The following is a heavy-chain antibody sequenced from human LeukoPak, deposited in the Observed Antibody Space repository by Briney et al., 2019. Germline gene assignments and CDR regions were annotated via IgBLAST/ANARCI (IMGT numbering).Heavy chain of an antibody. V-gene: IGHV4-4*02. Sequence: SETLSLTCAVSGGSISSGNWWSWVRQPPGKGLEWIGEIYHSGSTYYNPSLKSRVTISVDRSKNQFSLKLSSVTAADTAVYYCARGDPNDAFDIWGQGTMVTVSS. CDR1: GGSISSGNW. J-gene: IGHJ3*02. CDR2: IYHSGST. CDR3: ARGDPNDAFDI.